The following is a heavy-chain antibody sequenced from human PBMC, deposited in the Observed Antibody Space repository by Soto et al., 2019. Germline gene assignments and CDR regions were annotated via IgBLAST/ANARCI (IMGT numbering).Heavy chain of an antibody. CDR3: AREDNWNSGQFSYYGMDV. Sequence: QVQLVQSGAEVKKPGSSVKVSCKASGGTFSSYAISWVRQAPGQGLEWMGGIIPIFGTANYAQKFQGRVTITADESTSTAYMELSSLRSEDTAVYYWAREDNWNSGQFSYYGMDVWGQGTTVTVSS. D-gene: IGHD1-7*01. J-gene: IGHJ6*02. CDR1: GGTFSSYA. V-gene: IGHV1-69*12. CDR2: IIPIFGTA.